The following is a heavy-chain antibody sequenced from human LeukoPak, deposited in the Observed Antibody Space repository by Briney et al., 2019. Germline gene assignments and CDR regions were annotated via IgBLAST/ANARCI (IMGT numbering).Heavy chain of an antibody. Sequence: SETLSLTCTVSGGSISSYYWSWIRQPPGKGLEWIGYIYYSGSTNYNPSLKSRVTISVDTSKNQFSLKLSSMTAADTAVYYCARRVTTGYYYYYMDVWGKGTTVTVSS. D-gene: IGHD4-17*01. CDR3: ARRVTTGYYYYYMDV. CDR1: GGSISSYY. J-gene: IGHJ6*03. CDR2: IYYSGST. V-gene: IGHV4-59*08.